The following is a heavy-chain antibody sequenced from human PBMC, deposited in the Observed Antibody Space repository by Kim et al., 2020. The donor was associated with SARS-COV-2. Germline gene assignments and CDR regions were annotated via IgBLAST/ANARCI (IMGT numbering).Heavy chain of an antibody. J-gene: IGHJ5*02. V-gene: IGHV4-30-4*01. D-gene: IGHD7-27*01. Sequence: SETLSLTCTVSDDSIRSATYFWVWVRQPPGKGLEWVGHIHPSGSTHFNPSLSSRLTISVDTPKNQFSLKLSSVTAADTAVYYCSRGRDAYKLGNSWGQGTLVPVSS. CDR2: IHPSGST. CDR3: SRGRDAYKLGNS. CDR1: DDSIRSATYF.